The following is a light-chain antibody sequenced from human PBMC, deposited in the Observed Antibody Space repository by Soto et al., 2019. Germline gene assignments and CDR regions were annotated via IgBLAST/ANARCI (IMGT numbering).Light chain of an antibody. Sequence: EIVLTQSPGALSLSPGERATLSCWASESVGDYLAWYQQKPGQAPRLLIYGATKRTSGTPDRFSGTGSETAFTLAISRLEPGDFAVYYWQQYVNSPAITVGQGTRLEIK. CDR1: ESVGDY. V-gene: IGKV3-20*01. CDR2: GAT. J-gene: IGKJ5*01. CDR3: QQYVNSPAIT.